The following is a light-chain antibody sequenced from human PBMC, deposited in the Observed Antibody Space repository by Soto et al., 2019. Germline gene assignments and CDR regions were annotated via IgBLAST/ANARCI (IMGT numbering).Light chain of an antibody. CDR1: QSIVTY. V-gene: IGKV1-39*01. Sequence: DIQMTQSPNSLSASVGDRVTITCRASQSIVTYLNWYQQRPGKAPNLLVYAASSSQSGVPSRFSGSGSGTDFTLTITTLQPEDFATYYCQQTYRPPYSIGQGTKLEI. J-gene: IGKJ2*01. CDR3: QQTYRPPYS. CDR2: AAS.